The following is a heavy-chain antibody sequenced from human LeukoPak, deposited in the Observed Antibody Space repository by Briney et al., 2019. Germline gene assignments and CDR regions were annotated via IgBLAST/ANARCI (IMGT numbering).Heavy chain of an antibody. V-gene: IGHV3-23*01. J-gene: IGHJ5*02. D-gene: IGHD6-19*01. Sequence: LAGGSLRLSCAASGFTFSSYAMSWVRQAPGKGLEWVSAISGSGGSTYYADSVKGRFTISRDNAKNSLFLQMNSLRVDDTAVYYCARGGQVPAVAGRNWFDPWGQGTLVTVSS. CDR3: ARGGQVPAVAGRNWFDP. CDR1: GFTFSSYA. CDR2: ISGSGGST.